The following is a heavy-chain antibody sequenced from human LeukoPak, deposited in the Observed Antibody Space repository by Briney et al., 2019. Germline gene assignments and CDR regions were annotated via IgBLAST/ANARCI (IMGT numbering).Heavy chain of an antibody. Sequence: GGSLRLSCAASGFTFSSYSMNWVRQAPGKGLEWVSYISSSSTIYYADSVKGRFTISRENAKNSLYLQMNSLRDEDTAVYYCARAQYSSSWYFDYWGQGTLVTVSS. V-gene: IGHV3-48*02. CDR3: ARAQYSSSWYFDY. CDR2: ISSSSTI. J-gene: IGHJ4*02. D-gene: IGHD6-13*01. CDR1: GFTFSSYS.